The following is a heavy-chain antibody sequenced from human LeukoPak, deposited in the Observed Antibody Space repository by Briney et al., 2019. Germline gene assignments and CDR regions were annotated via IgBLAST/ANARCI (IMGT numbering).Heavy chain of an antibody. CDR1: GFTVSSNY. J-gene: IGHJ4*02. CDR2: IYSGGST. CDR3: ARRGYCSSTGCYNEDY. Sequence: GALRLSCAASGFTVSSNYMSWVRQAPGKGLEWVSGIYSGGSTYYADSVKGRFTISRDNSKNTLYLQMNSLRAEDTAVYYCARRGYCSSTGCYNEDYWGQGTLVTVSS. D-gene: IGHD2-2*01. V-gene: IGHV3-53*01.